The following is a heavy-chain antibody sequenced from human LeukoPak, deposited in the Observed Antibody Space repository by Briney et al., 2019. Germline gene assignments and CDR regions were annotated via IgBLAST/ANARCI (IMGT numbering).Heavy chain of an antibody. D-gene: IGHD2-2*01. V-gene: IGHV3-30*02. Sequence: GGSLRLSCAASGFTFSSYGMHWVRPAPGKGLEWVAFIRYDGSNKNYADSVRGRFTISRDNSKNTLYLQMDSLRAEDTAVYYCAKVGIVVVPADRFDYWGQGTLVTVSS. J-gene: IGHJ4*02. CDR2: IRYDGSNK. CDR1: GFTFSSYG. CDR3: AKVGIVVVPADRFDY.